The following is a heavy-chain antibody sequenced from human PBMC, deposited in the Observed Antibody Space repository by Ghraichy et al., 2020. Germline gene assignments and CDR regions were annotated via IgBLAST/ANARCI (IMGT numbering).Heavy chain of an antibody. CDR1: GGTFSSYA. D-gene: IGHD3-3*01. V-gene: IGHV1-69*06. J-gene: IGHJ6*02. Sequence: SVKVSCKASGGTFSSYAISWVRQAPGQGLEWMGGIIPIFGTANYAQKFQGRVTITADKSTSTAYMELSSLRSEDTAVYYCARAPGPTDFWSGWYGMDVWGQGTTVTVSS. CDR3: ARAPGPTDFWSGWYGMDV. CDR2: IIPIFGTA.